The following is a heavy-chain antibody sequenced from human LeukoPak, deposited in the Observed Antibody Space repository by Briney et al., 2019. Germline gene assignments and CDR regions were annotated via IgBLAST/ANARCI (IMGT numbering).Heavy chain of an antibody. D-gene: IGHD3-22*01. CDR3: ARVDRIVGYYYDSSGYFNDYFDY. CDR2: INPNSGGT. Sequence: GASVKVSCKASGYTFTGYYMHWVRQAPGQGLEWMGWINPNSGGTNYAQKFQGRVTMTRDTSISTAYMELSRLRSDDTAVYYCARVDRIVGYYYDSSGYFNDYFDYWGQGTLVTVSS. V-gene: IGHV1-2*02. CDR1: GYTFTGYY. J-gene: IGHJ4*02.